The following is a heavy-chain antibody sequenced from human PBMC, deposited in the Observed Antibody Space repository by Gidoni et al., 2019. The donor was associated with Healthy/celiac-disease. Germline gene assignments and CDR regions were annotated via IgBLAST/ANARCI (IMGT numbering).Heavy chain of an antibody. D-gene: IGHD4-4*01. Sequence: QVQLQQWGEGLLTPSETLSLTCAVYGGSFSGYYWSWIRQPPGTGLEWIGEINHSGSTNYNPSLKSRVTISVDTSKNQFSLKLSSVTAADTAVYYCARATVARGAPLGYYYGMDVWGQGTTVTVSS. CDR3: ARATVARGAPLGYYYGMDV. CDR1: GGSFSGYY. J-gene: IGHJ6*02. V-gene: IGHV4-34*01. CDR2: INHSGST.